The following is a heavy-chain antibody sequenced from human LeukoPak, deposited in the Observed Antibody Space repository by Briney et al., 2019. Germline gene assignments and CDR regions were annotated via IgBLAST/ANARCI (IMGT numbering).Heavy chain of an antibody. CDR3: ARLMYYDFWSGYPPIDY. Sequence: SETLSLTCIVSGGSISSSSYCWGWIRQPPGKGLEWIGTMYYSGSTHYNSSLKSRVTISVDTSKNQFSLKLRSVTAADAAVYYCARLMYYDFWSGYPPIDYWGQGTLVTVSS. D-gene: IGHD3-3*01. V-gene: IGHV4-39*07. CDR1: GGSISSSSYC. J-gene: IGHJ4*02. CDR2: MYYSGST.